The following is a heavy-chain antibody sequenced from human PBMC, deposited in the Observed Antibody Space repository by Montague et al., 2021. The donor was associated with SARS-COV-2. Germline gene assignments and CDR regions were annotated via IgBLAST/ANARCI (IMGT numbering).Heavy chain of an antibody. J-gene: IGHJ4*02. CDR1: GVSVTDYY. D-gene: IGHD3-9*01. V-gene: IGHV4-59*08. CDR3: VRRPQYDGLNGPLDF. CDR2: VLYNKGT. Sequence: SETLSLTCTVSGVSVTDYYWSWIRQPPGKGLEWVGDVLYNKGTNFNPSLESRVAISVDTSENQFSLRLTSVTAADTAFYYCVRRPQYDGLNGPLDFWDQGTLVTVSS.